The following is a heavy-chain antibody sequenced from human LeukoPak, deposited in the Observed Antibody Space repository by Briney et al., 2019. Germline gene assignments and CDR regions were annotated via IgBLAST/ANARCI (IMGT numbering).Heavy chain of an antibody. Sequence: ASVKVSCKASGGTFSSYAISWVRQVPGQGLEWMGRIIPILALANYAQKFQGTVTITADKSTSTAYMELRSLRSEDTAVYYCAKDPHPNDPFDIWGQGTMVTVSS. CDR1: GGTFSSYA. CDR2: IIPILALA. V-gene: IGHV1-69*04. J-gene: IGHJ3*02. CDR3: AKDPHPNDPFDI.